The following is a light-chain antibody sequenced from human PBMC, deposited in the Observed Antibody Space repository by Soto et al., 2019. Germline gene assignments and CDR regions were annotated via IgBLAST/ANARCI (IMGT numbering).Light chain of an antibody. V-gene: IGKV3-15*01. CDR1: QSVSSN. CDR2: GAS. J-gene: IGKJ1*01. Sequence: EIVITQSPATLSVPPGESSTLSCRASQSVSSNLAWYQQKPGQAPRLLIYGASTRATGIPARFSGSGSGTEFTLTISSLQSEDFAVYYCQQYNNWPKTFGQGTKVDI. CDR3: QQYNNWPKT.